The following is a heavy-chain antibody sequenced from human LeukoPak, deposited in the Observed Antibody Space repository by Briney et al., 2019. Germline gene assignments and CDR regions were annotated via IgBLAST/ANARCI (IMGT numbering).Heavy chain of an antibody. J-gene: IGHJ4*02. CDR3: AKEGYYDSSGYYPFDY. CDR1: GFTFSSHW. D-gene: IGHD3-22*01. Sequence: GGSLRLSCAASGFTFSSHWMSWVRQAPGKGLEWVSAISGSGGSTYYADSVKGRFTISRDNSKNTLYLQMNSLRAEDTAVYYCAKEGYYDSSGYYPFDYWGQGTLVTVSS. CDR2: ISGSGGST. V-gene: IGHV3-23*01.